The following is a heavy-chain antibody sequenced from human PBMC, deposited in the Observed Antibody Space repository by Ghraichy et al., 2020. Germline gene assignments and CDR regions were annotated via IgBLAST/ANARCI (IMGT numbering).Heavy chain of an antibody. Sequence: SVKVSYKASGYTFTSYDINWVRQATGQGLEWMGWMNPNSGNTGYAQKFQGRVTMTRNTSISTAYMELSSLRSEDTAVYYCARGKAAAGYNWFDPWGQGTLVTVSS. J-gene: IGHJ5*02. CDR2: MNPNSGNT. V-gene: IGHV1-8*01. D-gene: IGHD6-13*01. CDR3: ARGKAAAGYNWFDP. CDR1: GYTFTSYD.